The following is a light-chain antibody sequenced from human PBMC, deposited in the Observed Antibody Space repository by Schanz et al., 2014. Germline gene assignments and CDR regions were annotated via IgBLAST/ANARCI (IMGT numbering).Light chain of an antibody. V-gene: IGKV3-20*01. CDR3: QQYAESPRYT. CDR2: GSS. Sequence: EIVLTQSPGTQSLSPGERATLSCRANQSLTNSYLAWYQQRSGQAPSLLIYGSSSRATGVPDRFSGSGSGTDFTLTISRLEPEDFAVYYCQQYAESPRYTFGQGTKLEIK. CDR1: QSLTNSY. J-gene: IGKJ2*01.